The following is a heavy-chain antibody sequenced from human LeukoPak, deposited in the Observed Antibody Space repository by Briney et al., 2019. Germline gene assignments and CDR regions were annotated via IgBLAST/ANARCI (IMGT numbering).Heavy chain of an antibody. D-gene: IGHD3-10*01. Sequence: GGSLRLSCAASGFTFSSYAMSWVRQAPGKGLEGVSAISGSGGSTYYADSVKGRFTISRDNSKNTLYLQMNSLRAEDTAVYYCAKSRITMVRGVITNFDYWGQGTLVTVSS. V-gene: IGHV3-23*01. CDR1: GFTFSSYA. J-gene: IGHJ4*02. CDR2: ISGSGGST. CDR3: AKSRITMVRGVITNFDY.